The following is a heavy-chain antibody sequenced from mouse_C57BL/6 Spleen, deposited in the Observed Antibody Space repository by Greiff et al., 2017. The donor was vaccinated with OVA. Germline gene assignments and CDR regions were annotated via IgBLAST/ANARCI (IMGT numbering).Heavy chain of an antibody. CDR2: ISDGGSYT. CDR1: GFTFSSYA. V-gene: IGHV5-4*01. Sequence: EVQLVESGGGLVKPGGSLKLSCAASGFTFSSYAMSWVRQTPEKRLEWVATISDGGSYTYYPDNVKGRFTISRDNAKNNLYLQMSHLKSEDTAVYYCARDGSSYYLDYWGQGTTLTVSS. J-gene: IGHJ2*01. D-gene: IGHD1-1*01. CDR3: ARDGSSYYLDY.